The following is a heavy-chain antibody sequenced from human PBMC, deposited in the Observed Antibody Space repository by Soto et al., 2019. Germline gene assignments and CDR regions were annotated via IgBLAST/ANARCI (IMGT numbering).Heavy chain of an antibody. Sequence: GGSLRLSCAASGFTVSSKYMSWVRQAPGKGLEWVSLIQSGGPTYYADSVKGRFTISRDTSENTLHLQMDSLRAEDTAVYYCARHMWRNKIVVFDAFDFWGQGTMVTVSS. V-gene: IGHV3-66*04. D-gene: IGHD2-21*01. CDR1: GFTVSSKY. CDR2: IQSGGPT. CDR3: ARHMWRNKIVVFDAFDF. J-gene: IGHJ3*01.